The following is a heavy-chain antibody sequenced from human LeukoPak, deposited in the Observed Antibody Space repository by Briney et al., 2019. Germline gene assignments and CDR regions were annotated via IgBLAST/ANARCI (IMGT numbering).Heavy chain of an antibody. V-gene: IGHV3-30*04. D-gene: IGHD1-7*01. CDR3: ARDYWWNYDY. CDR1: GFTFSAYA. CDR2: ISKDGRDK. J-gene: IGHJ4*02. Sequence: GGSLRLSCEASGFTFSAYAMHWVRQAPGKGLEWVAVISKDGRDKYYPGSVRGRFTISRDESKNTIYLEMDSLRAEDTAIYYCARDYWWNYDYWGQGTLVTVSS.